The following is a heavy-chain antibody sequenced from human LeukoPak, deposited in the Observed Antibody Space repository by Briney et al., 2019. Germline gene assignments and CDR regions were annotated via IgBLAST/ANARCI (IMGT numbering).Heavy chain of an antibody. CDR2: IFYSGST. Sequence: PPETLSLTCTVSSGSISTSNYYWGWVRQPPGKALEWIGNIFYSGSTYYSPSLKSRVTISLDTSRNQFSLKLNSVTAADTAVYYCARAGYGDSDFDYWGQGTLVTVSS. CDR1: SGSISTSNYY. V-gene: IGHV4-39*07. CDR3: ARAGYGDSDFDY. D-gene: IGHD4-17*01. J-gene: IGHJ4*02.